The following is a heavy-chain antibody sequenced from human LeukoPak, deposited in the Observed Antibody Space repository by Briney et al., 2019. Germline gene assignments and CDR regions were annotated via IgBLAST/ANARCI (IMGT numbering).Heavy chain of an antibody. CDR3: ARDPAEADC. J-gene: IGHJ4*02. Sequence: GGSLRLSCAASGFTFSGYAMNWVRQAPGKGLECVSSINGGGNTFYADSVKGRFAISRDNAKNSLYLQMNGLRAEDTAVYYCARDPAEADCWGQGTLVTVSS. CDR2: INGGGNT. CDR1: GFTFSGYA. V-gene: IGHV3-21*06.